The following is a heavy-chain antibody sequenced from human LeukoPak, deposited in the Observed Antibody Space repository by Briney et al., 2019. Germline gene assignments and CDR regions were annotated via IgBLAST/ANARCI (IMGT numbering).Heavy chain of an antibody. D-gene: IGHD1-26*01. V-gene: IGHV3-48*03. Sequence: PEGSLRLSCAASGFSLSDHEMNWVRQAPGKGLEWISYLSSSGNAYYADSVKGRFTISRDNSKNSLYLQMTSLRADDTAVYYCASGRGSYCPDYWGQGTLVTVSS. CDR1: GFSLSDHE. CDR2: LSSSGNA. J-gene: IGHJ4*02. CDR3: ASGRGSYCPDY.